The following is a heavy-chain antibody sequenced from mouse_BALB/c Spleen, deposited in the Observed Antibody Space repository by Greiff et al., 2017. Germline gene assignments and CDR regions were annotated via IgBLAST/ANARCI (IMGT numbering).Heavy chain of an antibody. D-gene: IGHD1-2*01. CDR2: IWWDDDK. CDR3: TRTSLLRLHYYAMDY. Sequence: QVTLKVCGPGILQPSQTLSLTCPFSGFSLSTSGMGVGWIRQPSGKGLEWLAHIWWDDDKRYNPALKSRLTISKDTSSNQVFLKIASVDTADTATYYCTRTSLLRLHYYAMDYWGQGTSVTVSS. CDR1: GFSLSTSGMG. V-gene: IGHV8-8*01. J-gene: IGHJ4*01.